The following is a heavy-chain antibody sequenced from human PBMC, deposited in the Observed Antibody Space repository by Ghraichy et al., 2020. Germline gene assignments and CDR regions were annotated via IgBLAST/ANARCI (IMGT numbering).Heavy chain of an antibody. CDR2: INHSGST. Sequence: SETLSLTCAVFGGSFSNYYWTGIRQPPGKGLEWIGEINHSGSTNYNASLKSRIIILVDTSKNQFSLQLTSVTAADTAVYYCARATVRDGMDVWGQGTTVTVSS. J-gene: IGHJ6*02. CDR1: GGSFSNYY. CDR3: ARATVRDGMDV. V-gene: IGHV4-34*01. D-gene: IGHD3-22*01.